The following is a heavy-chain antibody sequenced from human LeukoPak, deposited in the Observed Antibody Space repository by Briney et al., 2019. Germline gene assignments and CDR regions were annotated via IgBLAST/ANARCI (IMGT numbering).Heavy chain of an antibody. CDR2: IWYDGSNK. J-gene: IGHJ4*02. V-gene: IGHV3-33*06. CDR3: AKELMTTVTPFDY. CDR1: GFTFSSYG. Sequence: PGGSLRLSCAASGFTFSSYGMHWVRQAPGKGLEWVAVIWYDGSNKYYADSVKGRFTISRDNSKNTLYLQMNSLRAEDTAVYYCAKELMTTVTPFDYWGQGTLVTVSS. D-gene: IGHD4-17*01.